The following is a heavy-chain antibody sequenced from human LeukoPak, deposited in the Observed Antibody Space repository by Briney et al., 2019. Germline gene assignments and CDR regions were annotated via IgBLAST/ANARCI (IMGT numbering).Heavy chain of an antibody. D-gene: IGHD2-21*02. CDR1: GFTYSSYW. J-gene: IGHJ4*02. V-gene: IGHV3-7*02. Sequence: PGGPLRLSCAASGFTYSSYWMSWVPQAPGKGLEWVANIKQDGSEKYYVDSVKGRFTISRDNAKNSLFLQMNSLRDEDTSVYYCARAVTVVTRGGLVFDYWGQGTLVTVSS. CDR2: IKQDGSEK. CDR3: ARAVTVVTRGGLVFDY.